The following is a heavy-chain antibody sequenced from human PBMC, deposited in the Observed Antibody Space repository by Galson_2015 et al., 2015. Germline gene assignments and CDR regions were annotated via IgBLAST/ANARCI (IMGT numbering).Heavy chain of an antibody. J-gene: IGHJ5*02. V-gene: IGHV4-31*11. CDR1: GGSISSGGYY. Sequence: TLSLTCAVSGGSISSGGYYWSWIRQHPGKGLEWIGYIHYSGSTYYSPSLKSRVTISLDTSKNQFTLKVKSVTVADTAVYYCVRECSGSSNWFDPWGQGTLVTVSS. D-gene: IGHD6-6*01. CDR2: IHYSGST. CDR3: VRECSGSSNWFDP.